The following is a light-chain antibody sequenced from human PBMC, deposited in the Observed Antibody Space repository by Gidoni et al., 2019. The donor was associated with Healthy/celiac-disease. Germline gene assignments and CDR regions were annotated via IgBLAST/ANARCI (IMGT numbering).Light chain of an antibody. Sequence: IVLTQSPGTLSLSPGERATLSCRASQSVSSSYLAWYQQKPGQAPRLLIYGASSRATGIPDRFSGSGYGTDFTLTISRLEPEEFAVYYCQQYGSSPRTFGQGTKVEIK. CDR3: QQYGSSPRT. J-gene: IGKJ1*01. V-gene: IGKV3-20*01. CDR1: QSVSSSY. CDR2: GAS.